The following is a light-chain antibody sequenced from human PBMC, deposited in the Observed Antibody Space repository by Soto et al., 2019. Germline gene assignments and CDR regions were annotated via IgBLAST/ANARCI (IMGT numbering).Light chain of an antibody. CDR1: SSDVGAYDY. V-gene: IGLV2-14*01. J-gene: IGLJ2*01. Sequence: QSALTQAASVSGSPGQSITISCTGTSSDVGAYDYVTWYQQHPGKAPKVMIYKVSNRPSGVSNRFSGSKSGNTASLTISGLRAEDEADYYCSSYTTGSLVVFGGGTKVTVL. CDR2: KVS. CDR3: SSYTTGSLVV.